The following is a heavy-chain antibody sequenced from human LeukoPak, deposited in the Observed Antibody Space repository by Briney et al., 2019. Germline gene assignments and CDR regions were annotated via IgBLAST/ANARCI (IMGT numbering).Heavy chain of an antibody. CDR1: GYTFTGYF. J-gene: IGHJ4*02. Sequence: GASVKVSCKASGYTFTGYFMHWMRQAPGQGLEWMGWINPNNGGTNYAQKFQGRVTMTRDTSISTAYMELSRLRSDDTAVYYCARRSGGIMTSFDYWGQGTLVTVSS. CDR3: ARRSGGIMTSFDY. CDR2: INPNNGGT. D-gene: IGHD3-10*01. V-gene: IGHV1-2*02.